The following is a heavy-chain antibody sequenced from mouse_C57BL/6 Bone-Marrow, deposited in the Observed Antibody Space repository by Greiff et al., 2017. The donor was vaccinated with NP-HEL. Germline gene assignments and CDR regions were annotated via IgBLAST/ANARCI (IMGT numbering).Heavy chain of an antibody. V-gene: IGHV5-15*01. CDR1: GFTFSDYG. CDR3: ARNYDGYYGFAY. CDR2: ISNLAYSI. Sequence: EVQLVESGGGLVQPGGSLKLSCAASGFTFSDYGMAWVRQAPRKGPEWVAFISNLAYSIYYADTVTGRFTISRENAKNTLYLEMSSLRSEDTAMYYCARNYDGYYGFAYWGQGTLVTVS. D-gene: IGHD2-3*01. J-gene: IGHJ3*01.